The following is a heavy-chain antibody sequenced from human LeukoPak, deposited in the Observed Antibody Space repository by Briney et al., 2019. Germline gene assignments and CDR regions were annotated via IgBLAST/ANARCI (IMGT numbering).Heavy chain of an antibody. CDR1: QHTFTGYE. J-gene: IGHJ6*03. CDR3: ARGVRGGYALYYYYYYYMDV. CDR2: INPNIGGT. Sequence: GASVDVCCKASQHTFTGYEMHWLRRAPGQRRECMGWINPNIGGTNYAPQTQGRVTMTRDTSISTAYMELSRLRSDDTAVYYCARGVRGGYALYYYYYYYMDVWGKGTTVTVSS. D-gene: IGHD5-12*01. V-gene: IGHV1-2*02.